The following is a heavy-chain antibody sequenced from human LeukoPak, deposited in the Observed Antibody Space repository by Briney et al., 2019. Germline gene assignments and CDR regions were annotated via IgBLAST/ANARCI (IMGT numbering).Heavy chain of an antibody. V-gene: IGHV4-59*01. Sequence: SETLSLTCTVSGGSLSSYYWRWIRQPPAKGLEWIGYIYYSGSTNYNPSLESRVTISVDTSKNQFSLKLSSVTAADTAVYYCARAEGATTSWFDPWGQGTLVTVSS. D-gene: IGHD1-26*01. CDR2: IYYSGST. CDR3: ARAEGATTSWFDP. J-gene: IGHJ5*02. CDR1: GGSLSSYY.